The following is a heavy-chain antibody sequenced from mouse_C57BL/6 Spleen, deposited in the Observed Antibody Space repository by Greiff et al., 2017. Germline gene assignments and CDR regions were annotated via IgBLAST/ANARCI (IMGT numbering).Heavy chain of an antibody. CDR2: INPRSGYT. D-gene: IGHD2-4*01. J-gene: IGHJ4*01. Sequence: QVQLKESGAELAKPGASVKLSCKASGYTFTSYWMHWVKQRPGQGLEWIGYINPRSGYTKYNQKFNDKATLTADKSSSTAYRQLSSLTYEDSAVYYFASSKYDYDVLYYHAMDYWGQGTSVTVSS. CDR1: GYTFTSYW. CDR3: ASSKYDYDVLYYHAMDY. V-gene: IGHV1-7*01.